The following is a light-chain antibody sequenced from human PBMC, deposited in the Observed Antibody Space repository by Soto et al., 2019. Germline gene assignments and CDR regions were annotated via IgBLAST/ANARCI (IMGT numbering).Light chain of an antibody. CDR2: AAS. Sequence: DIQMTQSPSSVSASVGDRVTITCRASQDIGRWLAWYQEKPGKVPKLLIYAASTLQSGVPSRFSGSGSGTDFTLTISSPQPEDVATYYCQKCKVAPFTFGGGTKVDIK. CDR3: QKCKVAPFT. V-gene: IGKV1-27*01. J-gene: IGKJ4*01. CDR1: QDIGRW.